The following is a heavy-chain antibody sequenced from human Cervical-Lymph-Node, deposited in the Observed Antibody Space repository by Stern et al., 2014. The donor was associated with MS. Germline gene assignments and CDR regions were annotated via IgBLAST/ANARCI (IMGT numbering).Heavy chain of an antibody. Sequence: EVQLVESGGKLVQPGGSLRLSCVASGFTLSSYSMNWVRQAPGKGLEWIAYISGSSGSIKYADSVKGRFTISRDNAKNTLYLQMNSLRDDDTAVYYCVRGLLWFGDYWGQGTLVTVSS. CDR2: ISGSSGSI. CDR3: VRGLLWFGDY. J-gene: IGHJ4*02. CDR1: GFTLSSYS. D-gene: IGHD3-10*01. V-gene: IGHV3-48*02.